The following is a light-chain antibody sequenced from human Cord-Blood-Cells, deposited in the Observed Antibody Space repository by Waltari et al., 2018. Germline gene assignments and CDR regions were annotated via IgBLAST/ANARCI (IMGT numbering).Light chain of an antibody. J-gene: IGLJ3*02. CDR1: SLRSYY. V-gene: IGLV3-19*01. CDR2: GKN. CDR3: NSRDSSGNHLV. Sequence: SELTQHPAVSVALGQTVRITCQGDSLRSYYASWYQQKPGQAPVLVIYGKNNRPSGIPDRFSGSSSGNTASLTITGAQAEDEADYYCNSRDSSGNHLVFGGGTKLTVL.